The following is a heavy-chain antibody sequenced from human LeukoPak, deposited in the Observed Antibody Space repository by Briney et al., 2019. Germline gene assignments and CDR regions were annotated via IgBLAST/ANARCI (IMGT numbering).Heavy chain of an antibody. J-gene: IGHJ5*02. V-gene: IGHV1-69-2*01. D-gene: IGHD4-11*01. CDR3: ATDYSNFQDWFDP. CDR2: VDPEDGET. Sequence: ATVKISCKVSGYTFTDYYMHWVQQAPGKGLEWMGLVDPEDGETIYAEKFQGRVTITADTSTGTAYMELSSLRSEDTAVYYCATDYSNFQDWFDPWGQGTLATVSS. CDR1: GYTFTDYY.